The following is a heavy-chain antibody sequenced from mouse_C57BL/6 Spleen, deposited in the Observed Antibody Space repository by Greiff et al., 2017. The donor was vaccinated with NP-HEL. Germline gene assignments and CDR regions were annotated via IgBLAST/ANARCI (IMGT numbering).Heavy chain of an antibody. V-gene: IGHV5-17*01. CDR3: ARRVYGGYDIDY. Sequence: EVKVVESGGGLVKPGGSLKLSCAASGFTFSDYGMHWVRQAPEKGLEWVAYISSGSSTIYYADTVKGRFTISRDKAKNTLCLQMTSLRSEDTAMYYCARRVYGGYDIDYWGQGTSVTVSS. D-gene: IGHD1-1*01. CDR2: ISSGSSTI. J-gene: IGHJ4*01. CDR1: GFTFSDYG.